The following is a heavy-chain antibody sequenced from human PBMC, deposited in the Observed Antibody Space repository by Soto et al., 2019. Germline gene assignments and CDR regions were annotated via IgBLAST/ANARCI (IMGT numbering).Heavy chain of an antibody. V-gene: IGHV4-31*03. D-gene: IGHD2-21*01. Sequence: PSETLPLPCTVSGGSISRGGYHWTWIRQHPRKGLEWIGYIYYSGSTYYNPSLKSRVTISVDTSKNQFSLKLSSVTAADMAVYYCASLVSPWGQGTFLPVSA. CDR1: GGSISRGGYH. CDR2: IYYSGST. CDR3: ASLVSP. J-gene: IGHJ1*01.